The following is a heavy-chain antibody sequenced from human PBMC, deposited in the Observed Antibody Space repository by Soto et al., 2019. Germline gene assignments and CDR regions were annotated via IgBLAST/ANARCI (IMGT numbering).Heavy chain of an antibody. Sequence: EVQLVESGGGSVQPGRSLRLSCVASGFTFESYAMHWVRQVPGKGLEWVSGISWNSGSIGYEDSMKGRFTISRDNAQTSLYVEMNSLIVEPTALDYCITDIHDQMPVSHFEYWGQGAMIPVSS. J-gene: IGHJ4*02. V-gene: IGHV3-9*01. CDR3: ITDIHDQMPVSHFEY. D-gene: IGHD1-1*01. CDR2: ISWNSGSI. CDR1: GFTFESYA.